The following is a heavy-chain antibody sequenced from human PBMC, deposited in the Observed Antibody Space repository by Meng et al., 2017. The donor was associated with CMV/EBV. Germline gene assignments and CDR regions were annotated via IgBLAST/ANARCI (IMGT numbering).Heavy chain of an antibody. Sequence: QVMLVGPGVGVVHVGMSLRLSCPASGFTFSSYAMHWVRQAPGKGLEWVAVISYDGSNKYYADSVKGRFTISRDNSKNTLYLQMNSLRAEDTAVYYCARDGRPTTASMGFWGQGTLVTVSS. J-gene: IGHJ4*02. CDR3: ARDGRPTTASMGF. V-gene: IGHV3-30-3*01. D-gene: IGHD4-17*01. CDR1: GFTFSSYA. CDR2: ISYDGSNK.